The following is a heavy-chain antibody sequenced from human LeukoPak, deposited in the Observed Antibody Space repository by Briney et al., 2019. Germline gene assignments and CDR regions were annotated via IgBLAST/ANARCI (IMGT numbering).Heavy chain of an antibody. J-gene: IGHJ4*02. CDR1: GYTFTSYY. Sequence: ASVRFSCKASGYTFTSYYMHWVRQAPGQGLEWMGRIIPILGIANYAQKFQGRVTITADKSTSTAYMELSSLRSEDTAVYYCARTTVVTPTPFDYWGQGTLVTVSS. CDR2: IIPILGIA. V-gene: IGHV1-69*02. CDR3: ARTTVVTPTPFDY. D-gene: IGHD4-23*01.